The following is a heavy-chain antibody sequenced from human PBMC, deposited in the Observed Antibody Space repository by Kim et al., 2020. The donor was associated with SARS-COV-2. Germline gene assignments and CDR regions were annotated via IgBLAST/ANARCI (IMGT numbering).Heavy chain of an antibody. Sequence: GGSLRLSCAASGFTFSSYWMSWVRQAPGKGLEWVANIKQDGSEKYYVDSVKGRFTISRDNAKNSLYLQMNSLRAEDTAVYYCARDLYLYYYYYGMDVWGQGTTVTVSS. CDR2: IKQDGSEK. CDR1: GFTFSSYW. CDR3: ARDLYLYYYYYGMDV. V-gene: IGHV3-7*01. J-gene: IGHJ6*02.